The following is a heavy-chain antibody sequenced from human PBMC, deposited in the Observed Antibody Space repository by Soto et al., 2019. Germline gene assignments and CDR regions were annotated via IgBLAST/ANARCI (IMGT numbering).Heavy chain of an antibody. V-gene: IGHV4-31*03. CDR2: IYYSGST. Sequence: TLSLPCTVSGGSISSGGYYWNWIRQHPGKGLEWIGYIYYSGSTYYNPSLKSRITISIDRSKNQFSLNLNTVTAADTAVYYCAALPRYWGQGTLVTVSS. J-gene: IGHJ4*02. CDR3: AALPRY. CDR1: GGSISSGGYY. D-gene: IGHD6-6*01.